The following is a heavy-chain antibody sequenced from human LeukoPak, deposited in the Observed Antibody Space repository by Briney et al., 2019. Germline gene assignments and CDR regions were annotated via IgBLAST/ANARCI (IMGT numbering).Heavy chain of an antibody. CDR1: GFTFSTYA. D-gene: IGHD6-19*01. CDR3: ARPVAGPEVAFDI. CDR2: IKQDGSEK. Sequence: GGSLRLSCAASGFTFSTYAMSWVRHAPGKGLEWVANIKQDGSEKYYVDSVKGRFTISRDNAKNSLYLQMNSLRAEDTAVYYCARPVAGPEVAFDIWGQGTMVTVSS. J-gene: IGHJ3*02. V-gene: IGHV3-7*01.